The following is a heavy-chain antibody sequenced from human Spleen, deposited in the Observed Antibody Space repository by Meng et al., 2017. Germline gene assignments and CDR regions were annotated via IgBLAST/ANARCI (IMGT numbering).Heavy chain of an antibody. CDR3: AREIYSSWYNGYYGMDV. CDR2: ISSSSSYI. V-gene: IGHV3-21*01. CDR1: GFTFSDYY. D-gene: IGHD6-13*01. J-gene: IGHJ6*01. Sequence: GESLKISCAASGFTFSDYYMNWVRQAPGKGLEWVSSISSSSSYIYYADSVKGRFTISRDNAKNSLYLQMNSLRAEDTAVYYCAREIYSSWYNGYYGMDVWGQGNTV.